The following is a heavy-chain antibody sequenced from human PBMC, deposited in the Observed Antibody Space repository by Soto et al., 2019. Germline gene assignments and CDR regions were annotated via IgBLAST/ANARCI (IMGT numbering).Heavy chain of an antibody. J-gene: IGHJ5*01. CDR1: GDSVSSNSAT. Sequence: PSQTLSLTCAISGDSVSSNSATWDWIRQSQSRGLEWLGRTYYRSMWFNDYAGSVKGRITINPDTSNNQFSLQLTSLSPDDTAVYYCARLRGDSWFDFWGQGTRVTVSS. CDR3: ARLRGDSWFDF. CDR2: TYYRSMWFN. V-gene: IGHV6-1*01.